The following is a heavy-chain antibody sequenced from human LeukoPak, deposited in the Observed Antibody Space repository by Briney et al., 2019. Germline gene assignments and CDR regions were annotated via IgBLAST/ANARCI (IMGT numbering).Heavy chain of an antibody. V-gene: IGHV3-11*01. J-gene: IGHJ1*01. D-gene: IGHD4-17*01. CDR1: GFTFSDYY. Sequence: GGSLRLSCAASGFTFSDYYMSWIRQAPGKGLEWVSYISSSGSTIYYADSVKGRFTISRDNAKNSLYLQMNSLRAEDTAVYYCASNRYADYVSLVYFQHWGQGTLVTVSS. CDR2: ISSSGSTI. CDR3: ASNRYADYVSLVYFQH.